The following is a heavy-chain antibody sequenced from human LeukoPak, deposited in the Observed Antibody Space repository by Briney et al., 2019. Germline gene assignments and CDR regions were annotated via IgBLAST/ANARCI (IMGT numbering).Heavy chain of an antibody. V-gene: IGHV1-18*04. J-gene: IGHJ4*02. CDR3: ARVGYSSGWYYFDY. Sequence: ASVKVSCKASGYTFTGYYMHWVRQAPGHGLEWMGWISAYNGNTNYAQKLQGRVTMTTDTSTSTAYMELSSLRSEDTAVYYCARVGYSSGWYYFDYWGQGTLVTVSS. D-gene: IGHD6-19*01. CDR1: GYTFTGYY. CDR2: ISAYNGNT.